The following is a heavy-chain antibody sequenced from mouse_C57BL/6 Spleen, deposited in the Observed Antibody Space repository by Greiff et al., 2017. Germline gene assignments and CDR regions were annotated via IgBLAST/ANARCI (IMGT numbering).Heavy chain of an antibody. D-gene: IGHD2-3*01. CDR3: ASCDGYYYYAMDY. V-gene: IGHV1-26*01. Sequence: VQLQQSGPELVKPGASVKISCKASGYTFTDYYMNWVKQSHGKSLEWIGDINPNNGGTSYNQKFKGKATLTVDKSSSTAYMELRSLTSEYSAVYYCASCDGYYYYAMDYWGQGTSVTVSS. J-gene: IGHJ4*01. CDR1: GYTFTDYY. CDR2: INPNNGGT.